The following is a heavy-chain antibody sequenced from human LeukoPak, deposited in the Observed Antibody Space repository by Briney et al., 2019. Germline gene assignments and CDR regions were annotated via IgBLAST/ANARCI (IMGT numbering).Heavy chain of an antibody. CDR1: GFTFSSYA. Sequence: GGSLRLSCAASGFTFSSYAIHWVRQAPGKGLEWVAVISDDGRNKYYADSVKGRFAISRDNSKSTLSLQMSSLRAEDTAVFYCARGNYGGNHFDYWGQGTLVTVSP. CDR2: ISDDGRNK. J-gene: IGHJ4*02. D-gene: IGHD4-23*01. CDR3: ARGNYGGNHFDY. V-gene: IGHV3-30*09.